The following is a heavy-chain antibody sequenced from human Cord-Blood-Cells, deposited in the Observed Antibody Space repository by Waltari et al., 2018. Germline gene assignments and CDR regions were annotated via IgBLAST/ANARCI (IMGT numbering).Heavy chain of an antibody. D-gene: IGHD3-3*01. CDR2: IYTSGST. Sequence: QVQLQESGPGLVKPSETLSLTCTVSGGSISSYYWSWIRQPAGKGLEWIGRIYTSGSTNYNPSLKSRVTMSVDTSKNQFSLKLSSVTAADTAVYYCARAEYYDFWSGYYSDAFDIWGQGTMVTVSS. V-gene: IGHV4-4*07. J-gene: IGHJ3*02. CDR3: ARAEYYDFWSGYYSDAFDI. CDR1: GGSISSYY.